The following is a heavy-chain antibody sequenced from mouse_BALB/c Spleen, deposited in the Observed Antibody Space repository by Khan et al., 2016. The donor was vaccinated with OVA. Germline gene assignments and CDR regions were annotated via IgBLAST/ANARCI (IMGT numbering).Heavy chain of an antibody. CDR2: VAPGSGIT. Sequence: DLVKPGASVKLSCKASGYIFTSYWINWIKQRPGQGLEWIGRVAPGSGITYYNEMFKGKATLTVDTSSSTAYIQLSGLSSEDYAVYFCAGIRYYNGSNLSAMDYWGQGTSVTVSS. D-gene: IGHD1-1*01. J-gene: IGHJ4*01. V-gene: IGHV1S41*01. CDR3: AGIRYYNGSNLSAMDY. CDR1: GYIFTSYW.